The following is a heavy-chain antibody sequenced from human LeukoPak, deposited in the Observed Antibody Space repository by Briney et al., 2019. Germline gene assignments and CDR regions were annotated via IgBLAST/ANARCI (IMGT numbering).Heavy chain of an antibody. CDR2: IYSGGST. Sequence: PGGSLRLSCAASGFTVSSNYMSWVRQAPGKGLEWVSVIYSGGSTYYADSVKGRFTISRDNSKNTLYLQMNSLRAEDTAVYHCARGGGSGYMGYFDYWGQGTLVTVSS. V-gene: IGHV3-66*01. CDR1: GFTVSSNY. J-gene: IGHJ4*02. D-gene: IGHD3-22*01. CDR3: ARGGGSGYMGYFDY.